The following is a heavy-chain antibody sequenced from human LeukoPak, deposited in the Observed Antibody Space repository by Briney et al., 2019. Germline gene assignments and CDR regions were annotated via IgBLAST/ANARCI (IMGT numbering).Heavy chain of an antibody. Sequence: SETLSLTCTVSDGSVSNPTYYWDWIRQPPGKGLEWIGSIYYSGSTYHNPSLKSRVTISVDTSKNQLSLKLSSVTAADTAVYYCARSTNQLLGAFDNWGQGAVVTVSS. J-gene: IGHJ3*02. CDR2: IYYSGST. D-gene: IGHD2-8*01. V-gene: IGHV4-39*07. CDR1: DGSVSNPTYY. CDR3: ARSTNQLLGAFDN.